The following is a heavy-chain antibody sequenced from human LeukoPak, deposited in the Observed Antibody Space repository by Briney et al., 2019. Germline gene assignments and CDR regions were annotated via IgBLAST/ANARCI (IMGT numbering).Heavy chain of an antibody. D-gene: IGHD3-16*01. CDR3: AREDRWGRWFDP. CDR2: INHSGST. J-gene: IGHJ5*02. V-gene: IGHV4-34*01. CDR1: GGSFGGYY. Sequence: KPSETLSLTCAVYGGSFGGYYWSWIRQPPGKGLEWIGEINHSGSTNYNPSLKSRVTISVDTSKNQFSLKLSSVTAADTAVYYCAREDRWGRWFDPWGQGTLVTVSS.